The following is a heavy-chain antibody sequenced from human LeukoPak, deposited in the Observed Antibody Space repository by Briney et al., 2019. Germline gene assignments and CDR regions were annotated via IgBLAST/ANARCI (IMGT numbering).Heavy chain of an antibody. CDR2: INHSGST. CDR3: ARDRPYYDFWSGYPLFDY. CDR1: GGSFSGYY. Sequence: PSETLSLTCAVYGGSFSGYYWSWIRQPPGKGLEWIGEINHSGSTNYNPSLKSRVTISVDTSKNQFSLKLSSVTAADTAVYYCARDRPYYDFWSGYPLFDYWGQGTLVTVSS. J-gene: IGHJ4*02. D-gene: IGHD3-3*01. V-gene: IGHV4-34*01.